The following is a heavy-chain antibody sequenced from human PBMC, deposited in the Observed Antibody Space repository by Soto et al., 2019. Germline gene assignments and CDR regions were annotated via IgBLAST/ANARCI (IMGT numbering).Heavy chain of an antibody. CDR2: IYYSGST. V-gene: IGHV4-31*03. CDR1: GGSISSSGYN. CDR3: ARDSSGSYYPTTCDY. J-gene: IGHJ4*02. Sequence: QVQLQESGPGLVKPSQTLSLTCTVSGGSISSSGYNWSWIRQHPGKGLVWIGYIYYSGSTYYNPSLRSSVTIPVDKSQTQISLKMRSVTSADTAVYLCARDSSGSYYPTTCDYWGQGTLVTVSS. D-gene: IGHD3-10*01.